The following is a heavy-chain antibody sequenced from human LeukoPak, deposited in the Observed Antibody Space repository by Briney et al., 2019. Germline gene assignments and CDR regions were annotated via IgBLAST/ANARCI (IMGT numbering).Heavy chain of an antibody. CDR1: GFTFSSYS. V-gene: IGHV3-48*01. CDR3: ARGSWGSGSYQTS. J-gene: IGHJ5*02. Sequence: PGGSLRLSCAASGFTFSSYSMNWVRQAPGKGLEWVSYISSSSSTIYYADSVKGRFTISRDNAKNSLYLQMNSLRAEDTAVYYCARGSWGSGSYQTSWGQGTLVTVSS. D-gene: IGHD3-10*01. CDR2: ISSSSSTI.